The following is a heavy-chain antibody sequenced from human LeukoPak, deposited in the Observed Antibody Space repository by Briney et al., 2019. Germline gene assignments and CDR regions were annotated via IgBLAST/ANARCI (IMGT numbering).Heavy chain of an antibody. V-gene: IGHV3-23*01. J-gene: IGHJ4*02. CDR1: GFTFSNYA. CDR2: VTGSGIST. Sequence: QPGGSLRLSCAASGFTFSNYAMTWVRQTPGKGLEWVSIVTGSGISTYYVDSVKGRFTISRDNSKNTLYLQMNSLRAEDTAVYYCAKGLQYLEDYFDYWGQGTLVTVSS. D-gene: IGHD4-11*01. CDR3: AKGLQYLEDYFDY.